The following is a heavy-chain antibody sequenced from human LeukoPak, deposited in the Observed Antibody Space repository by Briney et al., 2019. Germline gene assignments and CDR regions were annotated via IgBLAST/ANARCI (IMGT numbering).Heavy chain of an antibody. CDR2: IYYSGST. D-gene: IGHD4-23*01. V-gene: IGHV4-59*01. J-gene: IGHJ4*02. CDR1: GGSISSYY. CDR3: ARGPDDGNLGY. Sequence: SETLSLTCTVSGGSISSYYWSWIRQPPGKGLEWIGYIYYSGSTNYNPSLKSRVTISVDMSKNQFSLILSSVTAADTAVYYCARGPDDGNLGYWGQGTLVTVSS.